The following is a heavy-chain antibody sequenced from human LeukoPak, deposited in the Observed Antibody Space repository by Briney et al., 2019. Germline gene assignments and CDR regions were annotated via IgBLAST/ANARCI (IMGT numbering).Heavy chain of an antibody. CDR1: GFTFSTCA. Sequence: GGSLRLSCAASGFTFSTCAMSWVRQAPGKGLEWVSAISGSGGYTYHADSVKGRFTISRDNSKNTLYLQMNSLRAEDTAVYYCARMPGTALEIDYWGQGTLVTVSS. CDR3: ARMPGTALEIDY. V-gene: IGHV3-23*01. CDR2: ISGSGGYT. J-gene: IGHJ4*02. D-gene: IGHD6-13*01.